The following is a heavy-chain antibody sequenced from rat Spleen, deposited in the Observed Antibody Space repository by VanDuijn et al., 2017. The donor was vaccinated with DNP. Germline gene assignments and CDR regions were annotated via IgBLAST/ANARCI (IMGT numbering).Heavy chain of an antibody. Sequence: EVQLVESGGGLVQPGRSLKLSCAASGFTFSDYYMAWVRQAPTKGLEWVAYISYDGGSTYYGDSVKGRFTISRGNAKSTLYLQMNSLRAEDMATYYVASWGIRAYYFDSWGQGVMVTVSS. CDR3: ASWGIRAYYFDS. V-gene: IGHV5-22*01. J-gene: IGHJ2*01. CDR2: ISYDGGST. CDR1: GFTFSDYY. D-gene: IGHD4-3*01.